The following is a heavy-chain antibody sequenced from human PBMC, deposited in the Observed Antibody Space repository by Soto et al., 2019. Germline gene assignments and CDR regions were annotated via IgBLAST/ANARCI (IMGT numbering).Heavy chain of an antibody. CDR2: ISGSGGST. D-gene: IGHD6-19*01. Sequence: GGSLRLSCAASGFTFSSYAMSWVRQAPGKGLEWVSAISGSGGSTYYADSVKGRFTISRDNSKNTLYLQMNSLRAEGTAVYYCAKVASGWNRNETALRVPDYYYYMDVWGKGTTVTVSS. CDR1: GFTFSSYA. J-gene: IGHJ6*03. CDR3: AKVASGWNRNETALRVPDYYYYMDV. V-gene: IGHV3-23*01.